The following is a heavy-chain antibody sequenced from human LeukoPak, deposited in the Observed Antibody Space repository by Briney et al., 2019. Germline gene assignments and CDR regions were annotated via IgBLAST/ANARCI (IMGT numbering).Heavy chain of an antibody. CDR1: GFTFSSYS. D-gene: IGHD6-19*01. J-gene: IGHJ4*02. CDR3: ARVRGSGWYYFDY. V-gene: IGHV3-48*04. CDR2: ISSSGSTI. Sequence: GGSLRLSCAASGFTFSSYSMNWVRQAPGKGLEWVSYISSSGSTIYYADSVKGRFTISRDNAKNSLYLQMNSLRAEDTAVYYCARVRGSGWYYFDYWGQGTLVTVSS.